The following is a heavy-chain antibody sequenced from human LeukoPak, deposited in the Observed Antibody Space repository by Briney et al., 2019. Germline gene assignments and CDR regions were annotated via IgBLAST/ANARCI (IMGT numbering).Heavy chain of an antibody. CDR3: TTYKYGDSVGAFDY. Sequence: PGGSLRLSCAASGFTFSKAWMSWVRQAPGKGLQWVGRITSKTDGGTTDYAAPVKGRFTISRDDSENTLYLYMDSLKTEDTAVYYCTTYKYGDSVGAFDYWGQGTLVTVSS. D-gene: IGHD4-17*01. V-gene: IGHV3-15*01. CDR1: GFTFSKAW. J-gene: IGHJ4*02. CDR2: ITSKTDGGTT.